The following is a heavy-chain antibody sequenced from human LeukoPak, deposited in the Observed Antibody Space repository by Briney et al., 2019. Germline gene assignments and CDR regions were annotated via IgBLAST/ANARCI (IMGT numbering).Heavy chain of an antibody. D-gene: IGHD5-12*01. CDR1: GGSISGYF. Sequence: SETLSLTCTVSGGSISGYFWTWIRQPAGKVLEWIGRIYSSGSNNYNPSLKSRVTMSLDTSKNHFSLNLTSVTAADTAVYYCAREPTSGREPTSGRPLDYWGQGTLVTVSS. J-gene: IGHJ4*02. CDR2: IYSSGSN. CDR3: AREPTSGREPTSGRPLDY. V-gene: IGHV4-4*07.